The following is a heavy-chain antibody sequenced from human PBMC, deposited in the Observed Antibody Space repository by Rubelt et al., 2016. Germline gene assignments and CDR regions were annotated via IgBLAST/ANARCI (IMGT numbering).Heavy chain of an antibody. CDR1: GFSLSTSGMC. J-gene: IGHJ4*02. Sequence: QVTLRESGPALVKPTQTLTLTCTLSGFSLSTSGMCVSLIRQPPGKALEWLARIDWDDDKKYSTSLKTRLTVSKDPAKNQVVLTMTNRDPGDTATYYCARTGIYTSAWTLDYWGQGALVTVSS. D-gene: IGHD6-19*01. V-gene: IGHV2-70*15. CDR2: IDWDDDK. CDR3: ARTGIYTSAWTLDY.